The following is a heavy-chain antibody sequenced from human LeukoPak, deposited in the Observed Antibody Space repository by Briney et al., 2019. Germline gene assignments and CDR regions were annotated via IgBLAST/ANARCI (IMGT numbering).Heavy chain of an antibody. CDR3: ARGPRYGDYGRYFDL. Sequence: KPSETLSLTCAVYGGSFSVYYWSWIRQPPGKGLEWMGEINHSGSTNYNPSLKSRVTISVDTSKNQFSLKLSSVTAADTAVYYCARGPRYGDYGRYFDLWGRGTLVTVSS. D-gene: IGHD4-17*01. CDR2: INHSGST. V-gene: IGHV4-34*01. CDR1: GGSFSVYY. J-gene: IGHJ2*01.